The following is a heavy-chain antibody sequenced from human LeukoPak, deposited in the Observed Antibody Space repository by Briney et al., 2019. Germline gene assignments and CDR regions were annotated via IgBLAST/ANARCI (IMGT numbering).Heavy chain of an antibody. V-gene: IGHV3-7*01. J-gene: IGHJ5*02. CDR1: GFTFNYYW. Sequence: GGSLRLSCAASGFTFNYYWMRWVRQAPGKGLEWVATIKEDGSEKYYVDSVRGRFTVSIDNAKNSLYLQMSSLRVDDTAVYYCESTTGPWGQGTLVTVSS. D-gene: IGHD1-7*01. CDR3: ESTTGP. CDR2: IKEDGSEK.